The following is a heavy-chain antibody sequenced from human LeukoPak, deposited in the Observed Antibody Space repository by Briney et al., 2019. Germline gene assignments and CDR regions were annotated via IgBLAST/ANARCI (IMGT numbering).Heavy chain of an antibody. D-gene: IGHD2-8*01. CDR3: AKGLYCTNGVCRSAFDY. J-gene: IGHJ4*02. V-gene: IGHV3-23*01. CDR1: GFTFSSYN. Sequence: PGGSLRLSCAASGFTFSSYNMHWVRQAPGKGLELVSAISGSGGSTYYADSVKGRFTISRDNSKNTLYLQMNSLRAEDTAVYYCAKGLYCTNGVCRSAFDYWGQGTLVTVSS. CDR2: ISGSGGST.